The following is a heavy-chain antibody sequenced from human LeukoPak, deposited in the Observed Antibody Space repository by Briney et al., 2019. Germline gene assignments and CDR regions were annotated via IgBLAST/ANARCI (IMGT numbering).Heavy chain of an antibody. D-gene: IGHD3-10*01. CDR2: VNPNSGGT. V-gene: IGHV1-2*02. Sequence: ASVKVSCKASGYTFTGYYMHWVRQAPGQGLEWMGWVNPNSGGTNYAQKFQGRATMTRDTSISTAYMELSRLRSDDTAVYYCASFPALYDGEFDYWGQGTLVTVSS. J-gene: IGHJ4*02. CDR3: ASFPALYDGEFDY. CDR1: GYTFTGYY.